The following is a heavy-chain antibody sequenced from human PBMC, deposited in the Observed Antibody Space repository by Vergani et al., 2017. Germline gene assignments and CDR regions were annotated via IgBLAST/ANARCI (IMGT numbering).Heavy chain of an antibody. D-gene: IGHD3-10*01. CDR3: AKDGDRKGYYYGSGSYLYYFDY. CDR1: GYSFTSYW. V-gene: IGHV5-51*01. Sequence: EVQLVQSGAEVKKPGESLKISCKGSGYSFTSYWIGWVRQMPGKGLEWMGIIYPGDSDTRYSPSFQGQVTISRDNSKNTLYLQMNSLRAEDTAVYYCAKDGDRKGYYYGSGSYLYYFDYWGQGTLVTVSS. J-gene: IGHJ4*02. CDR2: IYPGDSDT.